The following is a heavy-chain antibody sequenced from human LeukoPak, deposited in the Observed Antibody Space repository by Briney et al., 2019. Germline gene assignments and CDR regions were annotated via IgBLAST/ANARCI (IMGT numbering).Heavy chain of an antibody. CDR2: IYHIGST. D-gene: IGHD2-15*01. V-gene: IGHV4-38-2*01. Sequence: PSETLSLXCAVSGYSISSGYYWGWIRQPPGQGLEWIGNIYHIGSTYYNPSLKSRVTVSVDTSKNQFSLRLSSVTAADTAVYYCARVCSSGRCCDQWGQGTLVTVSS. CDR1: GYSISSGYY. J-gene: IGHJ4*02. CDR3: ARVCSSGRCCDQ.